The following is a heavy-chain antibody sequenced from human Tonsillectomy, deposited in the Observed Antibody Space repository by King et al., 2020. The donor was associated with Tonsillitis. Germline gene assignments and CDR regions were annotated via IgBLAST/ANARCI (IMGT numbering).Heavy chain of an antibody. J-gene: IGHJ4*02. D-gene: IGHD6-19*01. Sequence: QLQESGPGLVKPSETLSFTCTVSGGSISSSSYYWGWIRQPPGKGLEWIGSIYYSGSTYLNPSLKSRVTISIDTTKNQFSLGLSSVTAADTPVYYCARQSPRSGRPQRDFDYWGQGTLVTVSS. V-gene: IGHV4-39*07. CDR1: GGSISSSSYY. CDR2: IYYSGST. CDR3: ARQSPRSGRPQRDFDY.